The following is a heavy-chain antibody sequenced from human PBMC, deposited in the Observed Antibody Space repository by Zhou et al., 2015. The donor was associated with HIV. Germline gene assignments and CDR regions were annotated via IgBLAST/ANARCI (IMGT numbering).Heavy chain of an antibody. V-gene: IGHV1-69*01. Sequence: QVQLVQSGAEVKKPGSSVKVSCKASGGTFSSYAISWVRQAPGQGLEWMGGIIPIFGTANYAQKFQGRVTITADESTSTAYMELSSLRSEDTAVYYCARALEPHTSLHVVVVPAAMGGAFDIWGQGTMVTVSS. J-gene: IGHJ3*02. D-gene: IGHD2-2*01. CDR1: GGTFSSYA. CDR3: ARALEPHTSLHVVVVPAAMGGAFDI. CDR2: IIPIFGTA.